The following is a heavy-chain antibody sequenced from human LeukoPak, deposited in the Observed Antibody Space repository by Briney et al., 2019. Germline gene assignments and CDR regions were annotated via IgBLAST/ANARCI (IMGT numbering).Heavy chain of an antibody. CDR1: SGSPISNY. J-gene: IGHJ5*02. D-gene: IGHD3-10*01. V-gene: IGHV4-34*01. CDR3: ARGVRYYFGPGKGARYSRFDP. Sequence: SETLPLTCNVSSGSPISNYWSCMRQSPGPPGEGFGDISRAGLPNYQPTLARRVPISIDTSKNQLSLHVVSLSGADTALYYCARGVRYYFGPGKGARYSRFDPWGRGSLVIVSS. CDR2: ISRAGLP.